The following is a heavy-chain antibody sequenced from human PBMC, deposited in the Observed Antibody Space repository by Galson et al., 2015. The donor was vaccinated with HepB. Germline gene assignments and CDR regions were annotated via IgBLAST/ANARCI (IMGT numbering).Heavy chain of an antibody. CDR3: ARDYYNAGSYPSDY. D-gene: IGHD3-16*01. CDR2: ISYSGTTT. J-gene: IGHJ4*02. Sequence: SLRLSCAASGFNFNTYNMHWVRQAPGKGLEWVSYISYSGTTTYYADSVKGRFVISRTNAWGSLYLQMNGLRDEDTAVYYCARDYYNAGSYPSDYWGQGAPVIVSS. V-gene: IGHV3-48*02. CDR1: GFNFNTYN.